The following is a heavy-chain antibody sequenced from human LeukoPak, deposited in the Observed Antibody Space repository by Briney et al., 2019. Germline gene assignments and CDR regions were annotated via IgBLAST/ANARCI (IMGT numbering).Heavy chain of an antibody. CDR3: AKPPHYYDSTGYDY. Sequence: QSGGSLRLSCAASGFTFSSYVMSWVRQAPGKGLEWVSAISGSGGSTYYADSVKGRFTISRDNSKNTVYLQMSSLRAEDTAVYYCAKPPHYYDSTGYDYWGQGTLVTVSS. V-gene: IGHV3-23*01. D-gene: IGHD3-22*01. CDR1: GFTFSSYV. J-gene: IGHJ4*02. CDR2: ISGSGGST.